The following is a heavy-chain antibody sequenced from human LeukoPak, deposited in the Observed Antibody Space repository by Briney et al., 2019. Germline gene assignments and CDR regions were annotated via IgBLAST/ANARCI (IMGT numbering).Heavy chain of an antibody. CDR1: GGSFSGYY. CDR2: IYTSGST. V-gene: IGHV4-4*07. D-gene: IGHD1-26*01. CDR3: ARDVPRGGANPYYNWFDP. J-gene: IGHJ5*02. Sequence: PSETLSLTCAVYGGSFSGYYWSWIRQPAGKGLEWIGRIYTSGSTNYNPSLKSRVTMSVDTSKNQFSLKLSSVTAADTAVYYCARDVPRGGANPYYNWFDPWGQGTLVTVSS.